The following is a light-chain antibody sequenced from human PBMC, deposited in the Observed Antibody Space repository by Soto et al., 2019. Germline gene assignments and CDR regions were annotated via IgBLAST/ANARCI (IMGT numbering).Light chain of an antibody. CDR1: KNDIGVYDF. J-gene: IGLJ7*01. CDR3: KSYAGSNTYV. V-gene: IGLV2-8*01. CDR2: EVV. Sequence: QAALTQPPSASGSPGQSVTISCTGTKNDIGVYDFVSWYQHHPGKAPQLIIYEVVQRPSGVPDRFSGSKSGNTASLTVSGLQAADEADYFCKSYAGSNTYVFGSGTQLTVL.